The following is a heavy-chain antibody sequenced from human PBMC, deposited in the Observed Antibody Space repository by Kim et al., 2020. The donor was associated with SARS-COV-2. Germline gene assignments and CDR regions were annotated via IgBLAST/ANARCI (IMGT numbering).Heavy chain of an antibody. V-gene: IGHV3-15*01. J-gene: IGHJ6*02. CDR1: GFTFSNAW. CDR3: TTGPSGSGSYTHYGMDV. Sequence: GGSLRLSCAASGFTFSNAWMSWVRQAPGKGLEWVGRIKSKTDGGTTDYAAPVKGRFTISRDDSKNTLYLQMNSLKTEDTAVYYCTTGPSGSGSYTHYGMDVWGQGTTVTVSS. D-gene: IGHD3-10*01. CDR2: IKSKTDGGTT.